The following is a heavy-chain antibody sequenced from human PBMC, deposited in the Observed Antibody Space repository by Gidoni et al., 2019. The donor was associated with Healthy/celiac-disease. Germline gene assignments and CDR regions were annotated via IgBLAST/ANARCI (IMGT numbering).Heavy chain of an antibody. Sequence: QLQLHEPGPGLVKPSGTLSLTGTVSGCAISRSSYYWGWIRQPTGKGREWIGSVYYSGSTSYYPYIKSRVTISVDTSTNQFSLKLRSVTAADTAVYYCARHSRGQQWLGRGFYFDYWGQGTLVTVSS. V-gene: IGHV4-39*01. J-gene: IGHJ4*02. D-gene: IGHD6-19*01. CDR1: GCAISRSSYY. CDR2: VYYSGST. CDR3: ARHSRGQQWLGRGFYFDY.